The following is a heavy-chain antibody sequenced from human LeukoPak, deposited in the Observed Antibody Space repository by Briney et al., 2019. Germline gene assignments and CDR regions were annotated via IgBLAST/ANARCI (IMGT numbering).Heavy chain of an antibody. D-gene: IGHD4-17*01. J-gene: IGHJ4*02. CDR3: ARDSSDYGDYVVDY. CDR1: GFSFNSCG. CDR2: VWYDGINK. Sequence: GGSLRLSCAASGFSFNSCGMHWVRQAPGKGLEWVAVVWYDGINKYYAESVKGRFTISRDNSKNTLYLQMNSLRTEDTAVYYCARDSSDYGDYVVDYWGQGTLVTVSS. V-gene: IGHV3-33*01.